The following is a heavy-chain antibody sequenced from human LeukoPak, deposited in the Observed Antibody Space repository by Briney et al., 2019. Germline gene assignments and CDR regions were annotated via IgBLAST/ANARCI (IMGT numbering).Heavy chain of an antibody. J-gene: IGHJ4*02. CDR1: GYTFTSYY. CDR3: ARDRGCTNGVCEWDY. V-gene: IGHV1-46*01. Sequence: ASVKVSCKASGYTFTSYYMHWVRQAPGQGLEWMGIINPSGGSTGYAQKFQGRVTMTRDTSTSTVYMELSSLRSEDTAVYYCARDRGCTNGVCEWDYWGQGTLVTVSS. CDR2: INPSGGST. D-gene: IGHD2-8*01.